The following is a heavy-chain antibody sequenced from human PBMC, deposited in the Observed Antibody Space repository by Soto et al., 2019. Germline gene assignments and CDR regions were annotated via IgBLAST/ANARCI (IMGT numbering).Heavy chain of an antibody. CDR2: IYQSGVT. CDR1: GDSYRISTYS. CDR3: AGMPYTSGLRFDP. J-gene: IGHJ5*02. D-gene: IGHD6-19*01. V-gene: IGHV4-30-2*01. Sequence: SLETMSVTCHMAGDSYRISTYSWSWIRQPPGKALQWIGFIYQSGVTSYNPSLASRVSISLDRSNNQCSLKLKSVTAADTAVYFCAGMPYTSGLRFDPWGPSTLVTV.